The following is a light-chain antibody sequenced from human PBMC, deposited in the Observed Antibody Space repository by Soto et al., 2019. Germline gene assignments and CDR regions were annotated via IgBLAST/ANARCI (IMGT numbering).Light chain of an antibody. V-gene: IGLV2-14*01. Sequence: QSVLTQPASVSGYPGQSITISCTGTSSDDGGYNYVSWNQQHPGKAPKLMISEVSNRPSGVSNRFSGSKSGNTASLTISALQAEDEADYNCSSYTSSSTLYVFGTGTKLTVL. CDR1: SSDDGGYNY. CDR3: SSYTSSSTLYV. CDR2: EVS. J-gene: IGLJ1*01.